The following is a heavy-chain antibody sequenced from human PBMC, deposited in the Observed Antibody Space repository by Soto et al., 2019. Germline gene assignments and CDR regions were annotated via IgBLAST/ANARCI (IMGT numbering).Heavy chain of an antibody. CDR2: ISVDGSVT. D-gene: IGHD2-2*01. J-gene: IGHJ4*02. CDR1: GLTLSNFW. Sequence: EVQLVESGGGLVQPGASLRLSCAASGLTLSNFWVNWVRQAPGRGLVWVSHISVDGSVTNYADSVKGRFTISRDNAKNTVYLQMNSLRAEDTAVYYCARPYCSSASCYSPPDYWGQETLVTVSS. CDR3: ARPYCSSASCYSPPDY. V-gene: IGHV3-74*01.